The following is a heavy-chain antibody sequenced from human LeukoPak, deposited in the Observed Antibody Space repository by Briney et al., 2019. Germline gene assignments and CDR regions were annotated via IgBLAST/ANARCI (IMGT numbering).Heavy chain of an antibody. CDR1: GYTFTSYY. CDR3: ARAITIGVLGYYMDV. D-gene: IGHD3-16*01. Sequence: ASVKVSCKASGYTFTSYYMHWVRQAPGQGLEWMGIINPSGGSTSYAQKFQGRVTMTRDTSTSTVYMELSSLRSEDTAVYYCARAITIGVLGYYMDVWGKGTTVTVSS. CDR2: INPSGGST. V-gene: IGHV1-46*01. J-gene: IGHJ6*03.